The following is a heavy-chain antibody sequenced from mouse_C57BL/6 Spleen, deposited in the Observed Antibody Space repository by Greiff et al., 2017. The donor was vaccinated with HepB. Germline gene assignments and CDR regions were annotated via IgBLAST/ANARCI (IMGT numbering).Heavy chain of an antibody. CDR3: ARGAMDY. J-gene: IGHJ4*01. CDR1: GYSITSGYY. CDR2: ISYDGSN. V-gene: IGHV3-6*01. Sequence: ESGPGLVKPSQSLSLTCSVTGYSITSGYYWNWIRQFPGNKLEWMGYISYDGSNNYNPSLKNRISITRDTSKNQFFLKLNSVTTEVTATYYCARGAMDYWGQGTSVTVSS.